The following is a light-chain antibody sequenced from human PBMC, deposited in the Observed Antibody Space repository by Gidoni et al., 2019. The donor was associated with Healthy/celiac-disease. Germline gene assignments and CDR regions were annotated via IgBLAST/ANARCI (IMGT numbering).Light chain of an antibody. J-gene: IGLJ2*01. CDR2: GNR. Sequence: QSVLTQPPSVSEAPGQRVTISCTGSSSNSGAGYDVHWYQQLPGTAPQLLIYGNRHRPSGVPDRFSGSKSGTSASLAITGLQAEDAADYYCQSYDSSLSGSVFGGGTKLTVL. CDR1: SSNSGAGYD. CDR3: QSYDSSLSGSV. V-gene: IGLV1-40*01.